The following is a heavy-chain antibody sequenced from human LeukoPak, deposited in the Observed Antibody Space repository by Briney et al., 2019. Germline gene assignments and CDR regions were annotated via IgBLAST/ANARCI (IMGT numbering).Heavy chain of an antibody. J-gene: IGHJ4*02. D-gene: IGHD2-2*02. CDR3: ARHRACSSTSCYTGLFDY. Sequence: TSETLSLTCAVSGYSISSGYYWGWIRQPPGKGLEWIGSIYHSGSTYYNPSLKSRVTISVATSKNQFSLKLSSVTAADTAVYYCARHRACSSTSCYTGLFDYWGQGTLVTVSS. CDR2: IYHSGST. V-gene: IGHV4-38-2*01. CDR1: GYSISSGYY.